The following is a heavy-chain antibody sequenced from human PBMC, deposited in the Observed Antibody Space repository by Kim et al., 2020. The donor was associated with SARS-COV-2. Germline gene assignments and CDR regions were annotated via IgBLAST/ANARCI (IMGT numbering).Heavy chain of an antibody. D-gene: IGHD6-19*01. Sequence: SETLSLTCSVSGDSVSSGDFYWSWIRQPPGEGLEWIGYIYYTGITNYNRSLKSRVAISLDTSKNQFSLKMNSVTAADTAVYYCARGVSAGPLYYFAYWG. CDR1: GDSVSSGDFY. V-gene: IGHV4-61*08. CDR3: ARGVSAGPLYYFAY. J-gene: IGHJ4*01. CDR2: IYYTGIT.